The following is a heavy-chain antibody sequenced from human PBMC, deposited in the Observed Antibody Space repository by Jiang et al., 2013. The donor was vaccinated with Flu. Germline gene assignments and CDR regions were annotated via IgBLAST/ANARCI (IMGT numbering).Heavy chain of an antibody. CDR2: ISGSGGST. CDR1: TFSQLC. V-gene: IGHV3-23*01. Sequence: TFSQLCHELVRQAPGKGLEWVSAISGSGGSTYYADSVKGRFTISRDNSKNTLYLQMNSLRAEDTAVYYCAKDHSSGYSDYWGQGTLVTVSS. D-gene: IGHD3-22*01. J-gene: IGHJ4*02. CDR3: AKDHSSGYSDY.